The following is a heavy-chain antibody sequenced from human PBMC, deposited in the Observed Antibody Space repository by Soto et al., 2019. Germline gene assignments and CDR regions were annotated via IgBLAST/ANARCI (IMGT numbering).Heavy chain of an antibody. CDR1: GFTFSSYS. Sequence: PGGSLRLSCAASGFTFSSYSMNWVRQAPGKGLEWVSSISSSSSYIYYADSVKCRFTISRDNAKNSLYLQMNSLRAEDTAVYYCARDFVVGGDPCGMDVWGQGTTVTVSS. CDR2: ISSSSSYI. CDR3: ARDFVVGGDPCGMDV. J-gene: IGHJ6*02. D-gene: IGHD2-21*01. V-gene: IGHV3-21*01.